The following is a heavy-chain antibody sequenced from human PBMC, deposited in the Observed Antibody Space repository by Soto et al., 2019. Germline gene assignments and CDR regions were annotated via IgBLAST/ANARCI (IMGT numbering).Heavy chain of an antibody. D-gene: IGHD2-21*02. V-gene: IGHV1-46*01. Sequence: QVQLMQSGAEVKKPGASVKVSCKASGDTFTDYYIHWVRQAPGQGLECMGTVNPSGGHTTYAQHFLGRVTMTRDTSTSTLYMELTSLRSEDTAVYYCARGGHVVVVTAALDYWGQGTLVTVSS. J-gene: IGHJ4*02. CDR2: VNPSGGHT. CDR1: GDTFTDYY. CDR3: ARGGHVVVVTAALDY.